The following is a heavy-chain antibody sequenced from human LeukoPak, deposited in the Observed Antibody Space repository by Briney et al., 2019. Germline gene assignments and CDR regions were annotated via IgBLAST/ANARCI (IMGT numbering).Heavy chain of an antibody. J-gene: IGHJ4*02. CDR3: ARDVNRIVATIVDY. CDR2: ISAYNGNT. CDR1: GYTFTSYG. D-gene: IGHD5-12*01. Sequence: GASVKVSCEASGYTFTSYGISWVRQAPGQGLEWMGWISAYNGNTNYAQKLQGRVTMTTDTSTSTAYMELSRLRSDDTAVYYCARDVNRIVATIVDYWGQGTLVTVSS. V-gene: IGHV1-18*01.